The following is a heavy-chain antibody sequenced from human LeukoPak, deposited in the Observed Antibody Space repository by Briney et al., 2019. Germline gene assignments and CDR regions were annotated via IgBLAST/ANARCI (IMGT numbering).Heavy chain of an antibody. Sequence: LPGGSLRLSCAASGFTFSSYAMSWVRQAPGKGLAWVSTISGRGESTFYADSVKGRFTASRDNSENTHYLQMNSLSLEDTALYYCAKGGHFSFFDVWGRGTLVTVSS. J-gene: IGHJ2*01. CDR3: AKGGHFSFFDV. CDR2: ISGRGEST. V-gene: IGHV3-23*01. CDR1: GFTFSSYA.